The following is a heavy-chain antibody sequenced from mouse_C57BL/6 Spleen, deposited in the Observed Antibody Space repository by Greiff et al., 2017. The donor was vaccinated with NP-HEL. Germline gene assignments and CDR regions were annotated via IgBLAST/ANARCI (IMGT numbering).Heavy chain of an antibody. CDR1: GYSITSGYY. CDR2: ISYDGSN. Sequence: EVKLQESGPGLVKPSQSLSLTCSVTGYSITSGYYWNWIRQFPGNKLEWMGYISYDGSNNYNPSLKNRISITRDTSKNQFFLKLNSVTTEDTATYYCAREGDGYYGWFAYWGQGTLVTVSA. V-gene: IGHV3-6*01. D-gene: IGHD2-3*01. CDR3: AREGDGYYGWFAY. J-gene: IGHJ3*01.